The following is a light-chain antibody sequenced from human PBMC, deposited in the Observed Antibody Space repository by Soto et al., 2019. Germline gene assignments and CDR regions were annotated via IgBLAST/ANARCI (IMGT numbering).Light chain of an antibody. J-gene: IGLJ1*01. CDR3: SSFTSNRIYV. CDR2: EGG. V-gene: IGLV2-14*02. Sequence: QSVLTQPASVSGSPGQSITISCTGSSSDVGSYNLVSWYQHHPGKAPKVIIYEGGKRPSGVSNRLSGSKSGITAFLTISGLQAEDEADYYCSSFTSNRIYVFGPGTKVTVL. CDR1: SSDVGSYNL.